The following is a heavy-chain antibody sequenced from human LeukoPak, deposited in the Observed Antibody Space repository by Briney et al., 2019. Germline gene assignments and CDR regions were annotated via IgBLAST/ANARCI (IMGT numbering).Heavy chain of an antibody. J-gene: IGHJ3*02. CDR2: IYYSGST. V-gene: IGHV4-59*08. Sequence: SETLSLTCTVSGGSISSYYWSWIRQPPGKGLEWIGYIYYSGSTNYNPSLKSRVTISVDTSKNQFSLKLSSVTAADTAVCYCARPGSYGDYVEAFDIWGQGTMVTVSS. CDR3: ARPGSYGDYVEAFDI. CDR1: GGSISSYY. D-gene: IGHD4-17*01.